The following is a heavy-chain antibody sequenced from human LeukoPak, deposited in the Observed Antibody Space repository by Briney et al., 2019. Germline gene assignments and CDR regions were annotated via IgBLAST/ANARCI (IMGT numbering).Heavy chain of an antibody. CDR1: GFTFSSYA. D-gene: IGHD6-13*01. CDR2: ISGSGGST. V-gene: IGHV3-23*01. Sequence: GGSLRLSCAASGFTFSSYAMTWVRQAPGKGPECASDISGSGGSTYNADSVKGRFTISRDNSKNTLYLQMNSLRAEDTAIYYCATSGIAPAGSLDYRGQGTLVTVSS. J-gene: IGHJ4*02. CDR3: ATSGIAPAGSLDY.